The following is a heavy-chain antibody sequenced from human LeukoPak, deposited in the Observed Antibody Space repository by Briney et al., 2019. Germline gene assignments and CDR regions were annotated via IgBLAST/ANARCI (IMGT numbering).Heavy chain of an antibody. J-gene: IGHJ4*02. CDR3: ARARYYDFWSGYYDY. CDR2: IIPIFGTA. V-gene: IGHV1-69*13. CDR1: GGTFSSYA. D-gene: IGHD3-3*01. Sequence: SVKVSCKASGGTFSSYAISWVRQAPGQGLEWIGGIIPIFGTANYAQKFQGRVTITADESTSTAYMELSSLRSEDTAVYYCARARYYDFWSGYYDYWGQGTPVTVSS.